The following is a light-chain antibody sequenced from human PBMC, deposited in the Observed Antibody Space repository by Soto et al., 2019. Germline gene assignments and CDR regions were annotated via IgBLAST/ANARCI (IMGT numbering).Light chain of an antibody. CDR3: QQYGDSSRT. J-gene: IGKJ1*01. CDR2: GAS. V-gene: IGKV3-20*01. CDR1: KSFSRSY. Sequence: EIVLTQSPDTLSLSPGERATLSCRASKSFSRSYLAWYQHKPGQAPRLLIYGASSRATGIPDRFSGSGSGTDFTLTIGRLEPEDFAVYYCQQYGDSSRTFGQGTKVEIK.